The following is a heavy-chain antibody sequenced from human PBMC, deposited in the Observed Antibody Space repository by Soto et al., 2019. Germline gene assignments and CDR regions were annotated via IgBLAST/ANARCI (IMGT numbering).Heavy chain of an antibody. D-gene: IGHD3-16*01. CDR1: GGSITTGGYS. Sequence: QVLLQESGPGLVKPSETLSLICLVSGGSITTGGYSWSWIRQHPGKGLDWIGNIYYSGSTSYNPSLKSRRTISVDTSKNQFSLKLTSVTAADTAVYYCARDAGEQRGLDFWGQGTLVTVSS. J-gene: IGHJ4*02. CDR3: ARDAGEQRGLDF. CDR2: IYYSGST. V-gene: IGHV4-31*03.